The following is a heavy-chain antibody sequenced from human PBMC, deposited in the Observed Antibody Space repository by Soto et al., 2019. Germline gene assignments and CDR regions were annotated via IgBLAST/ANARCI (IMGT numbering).Heavy chain of an antibody. Sequence: ASVKVSCKASGYTFTSYGISWVRQAPGQGLEWMGWISAYNGNTNYAQKLQGRVTMTTDTSTSTAYMELRSLGSDDTAVYYCARAGCSSTSCYIFDYYYYYGMDVWGQGTTVTVSS. CDR2: ISAYNGNT. J-gene: IGHJ6*02. D-gene: IGHD2-2*02. CDR3: ARAGCSSTSCYIFDYYYYYGMDV. V-gene: IGHV1-18*01. CDR1: GYTFTSYG.